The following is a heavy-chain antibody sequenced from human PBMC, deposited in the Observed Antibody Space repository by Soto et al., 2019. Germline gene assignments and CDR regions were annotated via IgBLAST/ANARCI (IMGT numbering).Heavy chain of an antibody. CDR3: AHKVGRKHWLDP. CDR1: GFSLRGPGLG. V-gene: IGHV2-5*01. CDR2: IYWNDDK. D-gene: IGHD1-26*01. Sequence: SGPTLANPTQTLTLTCTFSGFSLRGPGLGVGWLRLPPGKALEWVGLIYWNDDKRYRASLKSRLTITKDTSKNQVVLTMTNVDPVDTATYYCAHKVGRKHWLDPWGQGTLVTVSS. J-gene: IGHJ5*02.